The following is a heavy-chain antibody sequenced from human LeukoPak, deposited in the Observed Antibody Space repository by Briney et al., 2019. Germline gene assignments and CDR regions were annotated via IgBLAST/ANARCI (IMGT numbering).Heavy chain of an antibody. CDR3: PTLNSGYDWGGVGYWYFDL. Sequence: GGSLRLSCAASGFTFSNAWMSWVRQAPGKGLEWVGRIKSKTDGGTTDYAAPVKGRFTISRDDSKNTLYLQMNSLKTEDTAVYYCPTLNSGYDWGGVGYWYFDLWGRGTLVTVSS. J-gene: IGHJ2*01. CDR1: GFTFSNAW. D-gene: IGHD5-12*01. V-gene: IGHV3-15*01. CDR2: IKSKTDGGTT.